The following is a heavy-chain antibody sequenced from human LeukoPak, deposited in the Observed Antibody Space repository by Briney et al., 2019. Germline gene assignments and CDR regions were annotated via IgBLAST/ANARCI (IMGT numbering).Heavy chain of an antibody. CDR2: MNPNSGNT. CDR1: GYTFTSYD. V-gene: IGHV1-8*01. CDR3: AVVYCSGGSCPPDY. D-gene: IGHD2-15*01. Sequence: ASVKVSCKASGYTFTSYDINWVRQATGQGLEWMGWMNPNSGNTGYAQKFQGRVTITTDESASTAYMELSSLRSGDTAVYYCAVVYCSGGSCPPDYWGQGTLVTVSS. J-gene: IGHJ4*02.